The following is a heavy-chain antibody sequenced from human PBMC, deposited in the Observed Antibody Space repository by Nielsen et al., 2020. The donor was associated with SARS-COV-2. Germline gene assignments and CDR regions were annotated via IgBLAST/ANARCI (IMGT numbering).Heavy chain of an antibody. J-gene: IGHJ4*02. D-gene: IGHD5-18*01. CDR2: INGDGSST. CDR3: ARGGYTAGFDY. CDR1: GFTFSDYY. V-gene: IGHV3-74*01. Sequence: GESLKISCAASGFTFSDYYMSWIRQAPGKGLVWVSRINGDGSSTGYADSVKGRFTISRDNAKNTLFLQMNSLRDEDTAVYHCARGGYTAGFDYWGQGTLVTVSS.